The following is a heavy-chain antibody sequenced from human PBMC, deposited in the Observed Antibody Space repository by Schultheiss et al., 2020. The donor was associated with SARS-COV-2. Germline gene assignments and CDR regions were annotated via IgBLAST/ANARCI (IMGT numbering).Heavy chain of an antibody. CDR1: GFTFSDYY. CDR2: IYTSGST. V-gene: IGHV4-4*07. CDR3: ARVIKVSTHYYYYGMDV. Sequence: GSLRLSCAASGFTFSDYYMSWIRQPAGKGLEWIGRIYTSGSTNYNPSLKSRVTISVDTSKNQFSLKLSSVTAADTAVYYCARVIKVSTHYYYYGMDVWGQGTTVTVSS. J-gene: IGHJ6*02.